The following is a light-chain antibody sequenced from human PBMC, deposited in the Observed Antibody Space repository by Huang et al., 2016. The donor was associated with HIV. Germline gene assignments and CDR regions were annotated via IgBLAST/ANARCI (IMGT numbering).Light chain of an antibody. CDR3: MQGTHWPYT. V-gene: IGKV2-30*01. J-gene: IGKJ2*01. CDR1: QSLAYSDGNTY. CDR2: KVS. Sequence: DVEMTQSPLSLPVTLGQPASISCRSSQSLAYSDGNTYLNWFQQRPGQSPRRLIYKVSNRDSGVPDRFSGSGSGSDFTLKISKVEAEDVGVYYCMQGTHWPYTFGQGTKVEIK.